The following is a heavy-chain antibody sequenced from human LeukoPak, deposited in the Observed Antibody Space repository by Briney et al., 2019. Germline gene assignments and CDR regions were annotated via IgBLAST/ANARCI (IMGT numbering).Heavy chain of an antibody. V-gene: IGHV1-3*02. J-gene: IGHJ5*02. CDR1: GYTFTGYA. CDR2: SNAANGNT. CDR3: ARAPPFSPPNWFDP. Sequence: ASVSVSCKASGYTFTGYAIHWVRQAPGQRLVWMGWSNAANGNTEYSPEFQGRVSITRDISASTAYMELRSLRSDDTAVYYCARAPPFSPPNWFDPWGQGTLVTVSS.